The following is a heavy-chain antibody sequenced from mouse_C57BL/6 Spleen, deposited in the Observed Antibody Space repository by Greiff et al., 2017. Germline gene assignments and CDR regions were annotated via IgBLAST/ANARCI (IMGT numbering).Heavy chain of an antibody. J-gene: IGHJ1*03. CDR1: GYAFTNYL. CDR3: ARSGSKGWYFDV. Sequence: QVHVKQSGAELVRPGTSVKVSCKASGYAFTNYLIEWVKQRPGQGLEWIGVINPGSGGTNYNEKFKGKATLTADKSSSTAYMQLSSLTSEDSAVYFCARSGSKGWYFDVWGTGTTVTVSS. CDR2: INPGSGGT. V-gene: IGHV1-54*01. D-gene: IGHD1-3*01.